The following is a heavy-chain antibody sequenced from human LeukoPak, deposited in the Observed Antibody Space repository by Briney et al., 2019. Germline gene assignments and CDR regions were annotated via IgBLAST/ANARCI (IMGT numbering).Heavy chain of an antibody. J-gene: IGHJ6*02. CDR1: GYTFTSYA. D-gene: IGHD3-3*01. V-gene: IGHV1-3*01. Sequence: ASVKVSCKASGYTFTSYAMHWVRQAPGQRLEWMGWINAGNGNTKYSQKFQGRVTITRDTSASTAHMELSSLRSEDTAVYYCARRELVGVVTLRNYYYGMDVWGQGTTVTVSS. CDR3: ARRELVGVVTLRNYYYGMDV. CDR2: INAGNGNT.